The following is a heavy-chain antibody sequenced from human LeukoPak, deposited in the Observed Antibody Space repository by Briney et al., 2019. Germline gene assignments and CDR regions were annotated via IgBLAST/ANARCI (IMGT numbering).Heavy chain of an antibody. CDR1: GGSFSGYY. J-gene: IGHJ4*02. V-gene: IGHV4-34*01. D-gene: IGHD3-10*01. Sequence: SETLSLTCAVYGGSFSGYYWSWIRQPPGNGLEWIGEINHSGSTNYNPSLKSRVTISVDTSKNQFSLKLSSVTAADTAVYYCARNYGSGSHFDYWGQGTLVTVSS. CDR2: INHSGST. CDR3: ARNYGSGSHFDY.